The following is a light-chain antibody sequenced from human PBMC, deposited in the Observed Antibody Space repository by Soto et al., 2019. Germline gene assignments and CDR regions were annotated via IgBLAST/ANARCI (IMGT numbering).Light chain of an antibody. CDR3: QQDHTYPLT. V-gene: IGKV1-5*03. CDR2: KAS. Sequence: DIQMTQSPSTLSASVGDRVTITCRASQSISTWLAWYQQKPGKAPKLLIYKASSLEGGVPSRFSGSGSGTEFNITISSLQPDDFATYYCQQDHTYPLTFGGGTTVDIK. CDR1: QSISTW. J-gene: IGKJ4*01.